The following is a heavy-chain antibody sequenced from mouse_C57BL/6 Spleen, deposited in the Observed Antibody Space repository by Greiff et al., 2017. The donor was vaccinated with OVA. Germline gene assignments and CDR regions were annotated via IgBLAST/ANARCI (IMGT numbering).Heavy chain of an antibody. CDR1: GFTFSSYA. Sequence: DVMLVESGGGLVKPGGSLKLSCAASGFTFSSYAMSWVRPTPEKRLEWVATISDGGSYTYYPANVKGRFTISRDNAKNNLYLQRSHLKAEDTAMYYCAREEVYYGYDLYAMDYWGQGTSVTVSS. CDR3: AREEVYYGYDLYAMDY. CDR2: ISDGGSYT. J-gene: IGHJ4*01. D-gene: IGHD2-2*01. V-gene: IGHV5-4*01.